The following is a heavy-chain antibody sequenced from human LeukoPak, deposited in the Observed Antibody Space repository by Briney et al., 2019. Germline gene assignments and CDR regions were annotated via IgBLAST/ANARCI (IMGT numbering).Heavy chain of an antibody. CDR1: GYTFINYY. Sequence: GASVKVSCKASGYTFINYYMHWVRQAPGQGLEWMGIINPSGGSTSYAQKFQGRVTMTRDMSTSTVYMELSSLRSEDTAVYYCARDPKTWLVRRGIDYWGQGTLVTVSS. D-gene: IGHD6-19*01. V-gene: IGHV1-46*01. CDR2: INPSGGST. CDR3: ARDPKTWLVRRGIDY. J-gene: IGHJ4*02.